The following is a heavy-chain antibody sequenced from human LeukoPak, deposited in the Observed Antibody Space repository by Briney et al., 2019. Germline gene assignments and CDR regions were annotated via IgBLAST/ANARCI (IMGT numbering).Heavy chain of an antibody. Sequence: ASVRVSCTASVYTFIDYYMHWVREAPGQGLEWMGIINPRGGSTTYAQHFQGRVTMTRDTSTSTLYMELSSLTYEDTAVYYCARKRTDGYISYYFDYWGQGTLVTVSS. V-gene: IGHV1-46*01. CDR2: INPRGGST. J-gene: IGHJ4*02. CDR3: ARKRTDGYISYYFDY. CDR1: VYTFIDYY. D-gene: IGHD5-24*01.